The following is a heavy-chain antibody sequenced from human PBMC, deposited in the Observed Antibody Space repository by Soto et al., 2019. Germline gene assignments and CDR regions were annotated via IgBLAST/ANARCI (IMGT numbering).Heavy chain of an antibody. J-gene: IGHJ4*02. CDR1: GGSFSGYY. V-gene: IGHV4-34*01. D-gene: IGHD4-17*01. Sequence: PSETLSLTCAVYGGSFSGYYWSWIRQPPGKGLEWIGEINHSGSTNYNPSLKSRVTISVDTSKNQFSLKLSSVTAADTAVYYCARRDYLRLYYFDYWGQGTLVTVSS. CDR3: ARRDYLRLYYFDY. CDR2: INHSGST.